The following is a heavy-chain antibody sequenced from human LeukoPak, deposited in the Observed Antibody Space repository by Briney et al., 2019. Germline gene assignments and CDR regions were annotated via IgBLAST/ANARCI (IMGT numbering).Heavy chain of an antibody. CDR2: INPGGNKK. Sequence: GGSLRLSCAASGLMFNGYWMHWFRQVPGKDLVWVSEINPGGNKKNYADSVWGRFTVSRDNAKDTVYLQMDRVSVGDTAVYYCARGTVGAPGFDYWGQGTLVSVSS. V-gene: IGHV3-74*01. CDR1: GLMFNGYW. CDR3: ARGTVGAPGFDY. D-gene: IGHD6-13*01. J-gene: IGHJ4*02.